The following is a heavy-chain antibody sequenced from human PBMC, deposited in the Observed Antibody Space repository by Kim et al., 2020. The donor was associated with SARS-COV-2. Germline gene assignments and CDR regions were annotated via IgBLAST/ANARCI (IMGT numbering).Heavy chain of an antibody. D-gene: IGHD6-6*01. CDR3: ARVGSSSTNWFDP. V-gene: IGHV1-69*01. Sequence: YAQKSQGRVTITADESTSTAYMELSSLRSEDTAVYYCARVGSSSTNWFDPWGQGTLVTASS. J-gene: IGHJ5*02.